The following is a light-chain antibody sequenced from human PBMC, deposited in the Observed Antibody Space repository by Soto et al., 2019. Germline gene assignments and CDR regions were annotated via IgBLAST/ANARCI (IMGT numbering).Light chain of an antibody. CDR3: CSYAGSSTVV. CDR2: EGS. Sequence: QSALTQPASVSGSPGQSITISCTGTSSDVGSYNLVSWYQQHPGKAPKLMIYEGSTRPSGVSNRFSGSKSGNTASLTISGLQAEDEADYYCCSYAGSSTVVFCGGTKLTVL. CDR1: SSDVGSYNL. J-gene: IGLJ2*01. V-gene: IGLV2-23*01.